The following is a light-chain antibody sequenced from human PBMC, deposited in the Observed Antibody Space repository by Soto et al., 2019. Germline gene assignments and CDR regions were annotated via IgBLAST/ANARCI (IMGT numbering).Light chain of an antibody. CDR1: SSNIGAGQD. J-gene: IGLJ1*01. Sequence: QSVLTQPPSGSGAPGQRVTISCTGTSSNIGAGQDVHWYRQLPGAAPKFLISDSNNRASGVPDRFSVSKSGASASLAITGLRAEDEGDYFCQSYGTSLSGLYVFGTGTKVTVL. V-gene: IGLV1-40*01. CDR2: DSN. CDR3: QSYGTSLSGLYV.